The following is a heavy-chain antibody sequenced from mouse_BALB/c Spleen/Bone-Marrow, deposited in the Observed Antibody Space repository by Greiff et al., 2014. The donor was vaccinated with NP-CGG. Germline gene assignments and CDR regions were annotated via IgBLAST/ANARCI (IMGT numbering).Heavy chain of an antibody. Sequence: LQQSGSELVRPGASVKLSCKASGYTFTSYWMHWVKQRPGQGLEWIGNIYPGSAGTNYDEKFKSKATLTVDTSSSTAYMQLSSLTSEASVVYYCTRGGRPPFAYWGQGTLVTVSA. J-gene: IGHJ3*01. V-gene: IGHV1S22*01. D-gene: IGHD2-12*01. CDR3: TRGGRPPFAY. CDR2: IYPGSAGT. CDR1: GYTFTSYW.